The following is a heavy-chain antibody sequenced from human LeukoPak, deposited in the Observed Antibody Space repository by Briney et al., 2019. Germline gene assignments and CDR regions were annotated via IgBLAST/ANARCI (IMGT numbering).Heavy chain of an antibody. CDR3: ARHSSGWGSYRGY. J-gene: IGHJ4*02. V-gene: IGHV3-23*01. Sequence: GGSLRLSCAASGFTFSSYAMSWVRQAPGKGLEWVSAISGSGGSTYYADSVKGRFTISRDNSKNTLYLQMNSLRAEDTAVYYCARHSSGWGSYRGYWGQGNLVTVSS. D-gene: IGHD6-19*01. CDR1: GFTFSSYA. CDR2: ISGSGGST.